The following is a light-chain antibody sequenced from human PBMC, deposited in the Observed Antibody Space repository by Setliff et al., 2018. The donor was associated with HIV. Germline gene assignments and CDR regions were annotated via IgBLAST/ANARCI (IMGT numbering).Light chain of an antibody. V-gene: IGLV2-14*01. J-gene: IGLJ1*01. Sequence: QSALAQPASVSGSPVQSITISCTGTSSDVGGYNYVSWYQQHPGKAPKLIIYEVKNQPSGVSNRFSGSKSGNTASLTISGLQAEDEADYYCISYAITNTLPFGTGTKVTVL. CDR1: SSDVGGYNY. CDR2: EVK. CDR3: ISYAITNTLP.